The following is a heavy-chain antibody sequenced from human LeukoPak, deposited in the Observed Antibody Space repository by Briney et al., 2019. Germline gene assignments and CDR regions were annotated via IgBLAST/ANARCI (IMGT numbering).Heavy chain of an antibody. D-gene: IGHD1-14*01. CDR2: ISGSGGTT. Sequence: EGSLRLSCAASGFTFSSYAMTWVRQAPGKGLEWVSTISGSGGTTYYADSVKGRFTISRDNSKNTLYLQMNTLRAEDTAVYYCAKPARTDAFDIWGQGTMVTVSS. J-gene: IGHJ3*02. CDR1: GFTFSSYA. CDR3: AKPARTDAFDI. V-gene: IGHV3-23*01.